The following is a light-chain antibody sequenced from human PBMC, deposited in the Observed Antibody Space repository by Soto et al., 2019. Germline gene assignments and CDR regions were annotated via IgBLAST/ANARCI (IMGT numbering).Light chain of an antibody. CDR1: QSISGTY. Sequence: ETVLTQSPGTLSLSPGERATLSCRASQSISGTYLAWYQQRPGQPPRLLIYVASNRATGIPDRFSGSGAGTDFTLTISRLEAEDCAVYYCQQYVSLRFSFGPGTKVEI. J-gene: IGKJ3*01. CDR3: QQYVSLRFS. V-gene: IGKV3-20*01. CDR2: VAS.